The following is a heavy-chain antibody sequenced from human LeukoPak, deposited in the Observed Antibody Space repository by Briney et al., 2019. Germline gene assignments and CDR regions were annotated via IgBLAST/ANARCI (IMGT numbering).Heavy chain of an antibody. J-gene: IGHJ6*04. CDR3: AKDDSSWSLRGMDV. CDR1: GFTFDDYA. V-gene: IGHV3-9*01. CDR2: ISWSSGSI. D-gene: IGHD6-13*01. Sequence: GGSLRLSCAASGFTFDDYAMHWVRQAPGKGLEWVSGISWSSGSIGYADSVKGRFTISRDNAKNSLYLQMNSLRAEDTALYYCAKDDSSWSLRGMDVWGKGTTVTASS.